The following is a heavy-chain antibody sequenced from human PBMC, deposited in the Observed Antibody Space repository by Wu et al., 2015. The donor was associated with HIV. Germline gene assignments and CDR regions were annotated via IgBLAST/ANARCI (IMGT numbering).Heavy chain of an antibody. V-gene: IGHV1-69*05. CDR3: ARDGCSGGSCYSGGXFDI. CDR2: IIPIFGTA. CDR1: GGTFSSYA. J-gene: IGHJ3*02. Sequence: QVQLVQSGAEVKKPGSSVKVSCKASGGTFSSYAISWVRQAPGQGLEWMGGIIPIFGTANYAQKFQGRVTITTDESTSTAYMELSSLRSEDTAVYYCARDGCSGGSCYSGGXFDIWGQGTMVTVSS. D-gene: IGHD2-15*01.